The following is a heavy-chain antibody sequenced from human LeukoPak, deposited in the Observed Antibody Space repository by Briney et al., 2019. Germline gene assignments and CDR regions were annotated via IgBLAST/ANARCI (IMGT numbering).Heavy chain of an antibody. Sequence: GGPLRLSCAASGFTFSSYGMHWVRQAPGKGLEWVAVIWYDGSNKYYADSVKGRFTISRDNSKNTLYLQMNSRRAEDTAVYYCARDSGGFDPWGQGTLVTVSS. J-gene: IGHJ5*02. CDR1: GFTFSSYG. CDR3: ARDSGGFDP. V-gene: IGHV3-33*01. CDR2: IWYDGSNK. D-gene: IGHD1-1*01.